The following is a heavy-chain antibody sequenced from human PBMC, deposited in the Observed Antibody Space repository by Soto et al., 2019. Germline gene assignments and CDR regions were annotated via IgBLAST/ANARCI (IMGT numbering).Heavy chain of an antibody. Sequence: GGSLRLSCAASGFTFSSYAMSWVRQAPGKGLEWVSAISGSGGSTYYADSVKGRFTISRDNSKNTLYLQMNSLRAEDTAVYYCAKDPAGDYGVSGDWGGLGMDVWGQGTTVTVSS. CDR2: ISGSGGST. CDR1: GFTFSSYA. J-gene: IGHJ6*02. CDR3: AKDPAGDYGVSGDWGGLGMDV. D-gene: IGHD4-17*01. V-gene: IGHV3-23*01.